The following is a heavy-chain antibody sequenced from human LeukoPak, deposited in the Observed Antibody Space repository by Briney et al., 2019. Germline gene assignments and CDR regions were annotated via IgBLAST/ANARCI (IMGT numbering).Heavy chain of an antibody. D-gene: IGHD3-10*01. CDR2: IYHSGST. Sequence: SQTLSLTCAVSGGSISSGGYSWSWIRQPPGKGLEWIGYIYHSGSTYYNPSLKSRVTISVDRSKNQFSLKLSSVTAADTAVYYCARGSMVREIVRWFDPWGQGTLVTVSS. J-gene: IGHJ5*02. CDR1: GGSISSGGYS. V-gene: IGHV4-30-2*01. CDR3: ARGSMVREIVRWFDP.